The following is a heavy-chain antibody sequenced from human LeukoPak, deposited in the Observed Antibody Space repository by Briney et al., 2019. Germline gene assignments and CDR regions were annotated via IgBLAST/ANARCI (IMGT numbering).Heavy chain of an antibody. Sequence: SETLSLTCTVSGGSINSYYWSWIRQPPGKGLEWMGYIYYSGSTYYNPSLKSRVNISVDTSKNQFSLKLSSVTAADTAVYYWARGDYYDSSGYPNWFDPWGQGTLVTVSS. CDR3: ARGDYYDSSGYPNWFDP. D-gene: IGHD3-22*01. J-gene: IGHJ5*02. V-gene: IGHV4-59*01. CDR2: IYYSGST. CDR1: GGSINSYY.